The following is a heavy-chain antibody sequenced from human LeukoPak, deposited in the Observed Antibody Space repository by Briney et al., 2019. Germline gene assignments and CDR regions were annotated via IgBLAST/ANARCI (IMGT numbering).Heavy chain of an antibody. CDR2: IIPIFDKA. J-gene: IGHJ5*02. D-gene: IGHD1-1*01. Sequence: GASVKVSCKASGGTFHSYTISWVRQAPGQGLEWMGGIIPIFDKANYAQKFRGRVTITADESTSTAYMELSSLRSDDTAVYYCARDHRQQLENWFDPWGQGTLVTVSS. CDR1: GGTFHSYT. CDR3: ARDHRQQLENWFDP. V-gene: IGHV1-69*13.